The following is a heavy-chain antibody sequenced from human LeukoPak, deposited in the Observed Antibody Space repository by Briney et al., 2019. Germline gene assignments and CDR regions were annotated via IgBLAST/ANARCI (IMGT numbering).Heavy chain of an antibody. CDR1: GFTFSSYA. J-gene: IGHJ4*02. Sequence: SGGSLRLSCAASGFTFSSYAMSWVRQAPGKGLEWVSAISGSGGSTYYADSVKGRFTISRDNSKNTPYLQMNSLRAEDTAVYYCAKDRRVDIVATIEYWGQGTLVTVSS. CDR2: ISGSGGST. V-gene: IGHV3-23*01. CDR3: AKDRRVDIVATIEY. D-gene: IGHD5-12*01.